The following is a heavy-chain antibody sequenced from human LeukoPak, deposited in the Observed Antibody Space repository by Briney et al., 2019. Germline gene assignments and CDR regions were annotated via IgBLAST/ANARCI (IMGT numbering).Heavy chain of an antibody. D-gene: IGHD5-18*01. Sequence: IIYPGDSDTRYSPSFQGQVTISADKSISTAYLQWSSLKASDTAMYYCARSLAAMVYFDYWGQGTLVTVSS. V-gene: IGHV5-51*01. CDR3: ARSLAAMVYFDY. J-gene: IGHJ4*02. CDR2: IYPGDSDT.